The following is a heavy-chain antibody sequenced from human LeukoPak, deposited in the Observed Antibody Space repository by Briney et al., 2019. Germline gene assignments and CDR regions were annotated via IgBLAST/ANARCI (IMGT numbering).Heavy chain of an antibody. CDR2: INHSGST. J-gene: IGHJ4*02. V-gene: IGHV4-34*01. CDR3: ARRNWGSYYFDY. CDR1: GGSFSGYY. Sequence: SETLSLTCAVYGGSFSGYYWSWIRQPPGKGLEWIGEINHSGSTNYNPSLKSRVTISVDTSKNQFSLKLNSVTAADTAVYYCARRNWGSYYFDYWGQGILVTVSS. D-gene: IGHD7-27*01.